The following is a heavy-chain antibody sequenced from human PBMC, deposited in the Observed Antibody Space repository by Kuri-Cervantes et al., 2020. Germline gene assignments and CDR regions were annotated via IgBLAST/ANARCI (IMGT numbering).Heavy chain of an antibody. D-gene: IGHD6-19*01. J-gene: IGHJ4*02. Sequence: GSLRLSCTVSGDSISSIPYYWAWIRQPPGRGLEWIGSIYYTGSTFDNPSLKSRVSMSVDTSKNQFSLKLSSVTAADTAVYYCARSYSSGWYVLWGQGTLVTVSS. V-gene: IGHV4-39*07. CDR1: GDSISSIPYY. CDR2: IYYTGST. CDR3: ARSYSSGWYVL.